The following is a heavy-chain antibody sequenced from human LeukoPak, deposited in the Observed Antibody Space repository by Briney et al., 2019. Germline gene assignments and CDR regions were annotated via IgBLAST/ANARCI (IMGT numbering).Heavy chain of an antibody. Sequence: ASVKVSCKASGYTFTSYGISWVRRAPGQGLEWMGRISAYNGNTNYAQKLQGRVTMTTDTSTSTAYMELRSLRSDGAAVYYCARDRVVGSITGTSDYWGQGTLVTVSS. D-gene: IGHD1-7*01. CDR1: GYTFTSYG. J-gene: IGHJ4*02. CDR3: ARDRVVGSITGTSDY. V-gene: IGHV1-18*01. CDR2: ISAYNGNT.